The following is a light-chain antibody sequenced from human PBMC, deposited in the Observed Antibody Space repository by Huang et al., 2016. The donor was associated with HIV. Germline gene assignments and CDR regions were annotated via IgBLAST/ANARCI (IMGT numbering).Light chain of an antibody. CDR3: QQRSNWPPA. Sequence: EIVLTQSPATLSLSPGERVSLSCRASQSVSSYLARYQQKPGKTPRLLIYDASNRATVVRARFSGSGSGEDFRLTMRSLEPEDFAVYFCQQRSNWPPAFGGGTKVEV. CDR2: DAS. CDR1: QSVSSY. V-gene: IGKV3-11*01. J-gene: IGKJ4*01.